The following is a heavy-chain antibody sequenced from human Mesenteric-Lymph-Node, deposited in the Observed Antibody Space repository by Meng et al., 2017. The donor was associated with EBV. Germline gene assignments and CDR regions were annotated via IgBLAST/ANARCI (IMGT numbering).Heavy chain of an antibody. CDR3: VRGGLGPWY. Sequence: EVQLVESGGGLVQPGGSLRLSCAASGFTFSNYWMHWVRQAPGKGLVWVSRINSDGSSIADADSVKGRFTISRDNAKNTLYLQMNSLRVEDTAVYYGVRGGLGPWYWGQGTLVTVSS. J-gene: IGHJ4*02. CDR2: INSDGSSI. V-gene: IGHV3-74*03. D-gene: IGHD3/OR15-3a*01. CDR1: GFTFSNYW.